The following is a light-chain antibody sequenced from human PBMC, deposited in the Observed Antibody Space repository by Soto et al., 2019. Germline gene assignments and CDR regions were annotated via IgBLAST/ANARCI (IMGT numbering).Light chain of an antibody. Sequence: IVLTQSPGTVSLSPGERATVSCRASQSVDSFHLAWYQQKPGQAPRLLIYGTSRRAIGIPDRFSGSGSGTDFTLTISRLEPEDFAVYYCQQCGRSPKTFGQGTKVDIK. CDR2: GTS. J-gene: IGKJ1*01. V-gene: IGKV3-20*01. CDR1: QSVDSFH. CDR3: QQCGRSPKT.